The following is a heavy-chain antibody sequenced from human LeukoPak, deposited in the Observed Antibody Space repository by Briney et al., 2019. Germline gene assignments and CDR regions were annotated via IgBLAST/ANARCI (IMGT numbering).Heavy chain of an antibody. J-gene: IGHJ4*02. CDR1: GDSVSSNSAA. V-gene: IGHV6-1*01. CDR2: AYYRSKWYN. CDR3: ARDPGLSYYDSSGLDY. D-gene: IGHD3-22*01. Sequence: SQTLSLTCAISGDSVSSNSAALNWIRQSPSRGLEWLERAYYRSKWYNDYAVSVKSRITINPDTSKNQFSLQLNSVTPEDTAVYYCARDPGLSYYDSSGLDYWGQGTLVTVSS.